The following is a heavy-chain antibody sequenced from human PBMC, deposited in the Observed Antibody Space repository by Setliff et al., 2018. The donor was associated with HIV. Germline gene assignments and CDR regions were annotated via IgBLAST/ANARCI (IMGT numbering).Heavy chain of an antibody. CDR3: ARGSFGGSYSSF. V-gene: IGHV1-8*01. CDR2: MNPDSGLT. D-gene: IGHD1-26*01. J-gene: IGHJ4*02. CDR1: GYTFTNYD. Sequence: ASVKVSCKASGYTFTNYDINWVRQVPGQGLEWMGRMNPDSGLTDYAPKLQGRVIMTRNTSITTAYMQVTRLRSDDTAVYYRARGSFGGSYSSFWGQGTLVTVSS.